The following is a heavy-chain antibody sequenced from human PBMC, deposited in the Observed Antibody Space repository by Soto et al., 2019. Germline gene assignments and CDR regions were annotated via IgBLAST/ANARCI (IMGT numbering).Heavy chain of an antibody. J-gene: IGHJ6*02. V-gene: IGHV4-61*01. Sequence: SETLSLTCTVSGGSVSSGSYYWSWIRQPPGKGLEWIGYIYYSGSTNYNPSLKSRVTISVDTSKNQFSLKLSSVTAADTAVYYCARDGYSSSWYHAYYYYYGMDVCGQGTTVTVSS. D-gene: IGHD6-13*01. CDR3: ARDGYSSSWYHAYYYYYGMDV. CDR2: IYYSGST. CDR1: GGSVSSGSYY.